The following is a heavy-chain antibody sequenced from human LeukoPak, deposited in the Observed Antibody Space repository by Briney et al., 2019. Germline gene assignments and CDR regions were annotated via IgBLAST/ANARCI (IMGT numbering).Heavy chain of an antibody. V-gene: IGHV4-39*01. J-gene: IGHJ4*02. CDR2: IYYSGST. CDR1: GGSISSSSYY. D-gene: IGHD6-13*01. CDR3: ARGGWSSSWYGPHYFDY. Sequence: SETLSLTCAVSGGSISSSSYYWGWIRQPPGKGLEWIGSIYYSGSTYYNPSLKSRVTISVDTSKNQFSLKLSSVTAADTAVYYCARGGWSSSWYGPHYFDYWGQGTLVTVSS.